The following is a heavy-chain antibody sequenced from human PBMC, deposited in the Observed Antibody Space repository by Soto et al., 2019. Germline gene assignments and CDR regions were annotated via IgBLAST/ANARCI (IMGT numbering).Heavy chain of an antibody. CDR1: GGSISSGGYY. D-gene: IGHD4-4*01. CDR3: ARDGSTPQSMDV. Sequence: ASETLSLTCTVSGGSISSGGYYWSWIRQHPGKGLEWIGYIYYSGSTYYNPSLKSRVTISVDTSKNQFSLKLSSVTAADTAVYYCARDGSTPQSMDVWGQGTTVTVSS. J-gene: IGHJ6*02. CDR2: IYYSGST. V-gene: IGHV4-31*03.